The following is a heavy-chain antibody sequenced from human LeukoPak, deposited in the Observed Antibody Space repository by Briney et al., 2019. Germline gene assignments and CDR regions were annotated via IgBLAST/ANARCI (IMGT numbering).Heavy chain of an antibody. CDR1: GFTFSSYG. D-gene: IGHD6-6*01. V-gene: IGHV3-30*02. J-gene: IGHJ6*03. Sequence: PGGSLRLSCAASGFTFSSYGMHWVRHAPGKGLEWVAFIRYDGSNKYYADSVRGRFTISRDNSKNTLYLQMNSLRAEDTAVYYCAKAPGVAAPTYYYYYYYMDVWGKGTTVTVSS. CDR2: IRYDGSNK. CDR3: AKAPGVAAPTYYYYYYYMDV.